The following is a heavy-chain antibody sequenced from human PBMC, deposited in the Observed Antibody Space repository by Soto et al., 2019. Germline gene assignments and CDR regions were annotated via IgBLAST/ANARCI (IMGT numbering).Heavy chain of an antibody. D-gene: IGHD1-26*01. Sequence: QVQLQESGPGLVKPSQTLSLTCTVSGGSISSGGYYWSWIRQHPGKGLEWIGYIYYSGSTYYNPSCRSRETKSVETGKSQCSLELSAGAAADTAVYYCARGGPWAKVGRGAFELWGQGTMVTVSS. CDR3: ARGGPWAKVGRGAFEL. CDR2: IYYSGST. V-gene: IGHV4-31*03. CDR1: GGSISSGGYY. J-gene: IGHJ3*01.